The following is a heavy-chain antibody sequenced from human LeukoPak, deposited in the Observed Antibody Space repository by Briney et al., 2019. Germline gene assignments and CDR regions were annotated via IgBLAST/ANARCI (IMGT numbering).Heavy chain of an antibody. D-gene: IGHD3-16*01. CDR2: MGQRRREK. Sequence: AGGSLRLSCVASGFTFSNYWMSCVRVRQAPGGGAESVPHMGQRRREKDSRDSVRGRFSISRDDTKSSMYLQMKTLYVEDTAVYYCARAFGIGSDKYGMDVWGQGTTVTV. V-gene: IGHV3-7*04. CDR1: GFTFSNYW. J-gene: IGHJ6*02. CDR3: ARAFGIGSDKYGMDV.